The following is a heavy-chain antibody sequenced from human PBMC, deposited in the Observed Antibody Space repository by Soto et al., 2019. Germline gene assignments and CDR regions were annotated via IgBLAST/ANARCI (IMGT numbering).Heavy chain of an antibody. V-gene: IGHV1-46*01. J-gene: IGHJ6*02. D-gene: IGHD3-3*01. Sequence: ASVKVSCKASGYTFTSYYMHWVRQAPGQGLEWMGIINPSGGSTSYAQKFQGRVTMTRDTPTSTVYIELSSLRSEDTAVYYCARVLIPNCDFWSGYPKQTRSENTKTDLYYYYYGMDVWGQGTTVTVSS. CDR1: GYTFTSYY. CDR2: INPSGGST. CDR3: ARVLIPNCDFWSGYPKQTRSENTKTDLYYYYYGMDV.